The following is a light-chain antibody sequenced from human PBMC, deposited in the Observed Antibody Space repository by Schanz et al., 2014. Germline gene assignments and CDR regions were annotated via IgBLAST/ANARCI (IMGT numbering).Light chain of an antibody. CDR1: QSVNGRF. CDR3: HQYGISPFT. V-gene: IGKV3-20*01. J-gene: IGKJ3*01. Sequence: EIVLTQSPDTLSLSPGERATLSCKASQSVNGRFLAWYQQKPGQAPRLLIYGASSRATGIPDRFSGSGSGTDFTLTISRLEPEDFAVYYCHQYGISPFTFGPGTKVDIK. CDR2: GAS.